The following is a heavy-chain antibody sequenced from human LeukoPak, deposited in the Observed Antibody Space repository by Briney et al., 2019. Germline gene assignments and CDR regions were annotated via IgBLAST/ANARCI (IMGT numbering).Heavy chain of an antibody. Sequence: SETLSLTCTVSGGSISSSSYYWGWIRQPPGKGLEWIGTVYYSGSTYYNPSLMSRVTISVDTSKSQFSLKLSSLTAADTAVYYCARQSGAYGRVDYWGQGTLVTVSS. CDR2: VYYSGST. CDR3: ARQSGAYGRVDY. CDR1: GGSISSSSYY. J-gene: IGHJ4*02. D-gene: IGHD3-10*01. V-gene: IGHV4-39*01.